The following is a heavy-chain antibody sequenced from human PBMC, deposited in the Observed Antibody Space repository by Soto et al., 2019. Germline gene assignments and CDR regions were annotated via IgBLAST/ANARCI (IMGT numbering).Heavy chain of an antibody. J-gene: IGHJ6*03. CDR3: AKHGCSYPACYPYYYYVDV. Sequence: GGSLRLCCAASGFTFSDSALSWVRQGTGKXXXWVSSVTVSGDTSYYADSVEGRFTIXXXXXXNTLYLQMNSLRADDTAVYYCAKHGCSYPACYPYYYYVDVWGEGATVTVSS. CDR2: VTVSGDTS. D-gene: IGHD2-15*01. V-gene: IGHV3-23*01. CDR1: GFTFSDSA.